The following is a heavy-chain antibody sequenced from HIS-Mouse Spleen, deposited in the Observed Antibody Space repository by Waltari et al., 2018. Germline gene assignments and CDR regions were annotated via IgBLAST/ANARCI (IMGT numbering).Heavy chain of an antibody. CDR1: GCPISSSSYY. J-gene: IGHJ5*02. D-gene: IGHD2-21*02. V-gene: IGHV4-39*01. CDR2: IYYSGST. CDR3: ARKRTASGWFDP. Sequence: QLQLQESAPGLVKPSETLSLTCTVSGCPISSSSYYWGWIRQPPGKGLEWIGSIYYSGSTYYNPSLKSRVTISVDTSKNQFSLKLSSVTAADTAVYYCARKRTASGWFDPWGQGTLVTVSS.